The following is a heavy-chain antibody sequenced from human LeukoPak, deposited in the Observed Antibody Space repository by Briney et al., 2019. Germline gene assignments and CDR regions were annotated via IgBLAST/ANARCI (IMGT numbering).Heavy chain of an antibody. Sequence: GGSLRLSCAASGFTFSSYGMHWVRQAPGKGLEWVAVIWYDGSNKYYADSVKGRFTISRDNSINTLYLQMNSLRDEDTAVYYCARVMWSDNGRGNNWFDPWGQGTLVTVSS. V-gene: IGHV3-33*01. CDR3: ARVMWSDNGRGNNWFDP. CDR1: GFTFSSYG. CDR2: IWYDGSNK. D-gene: IGHD2-21*01. J-gene: IGHJ5*02.